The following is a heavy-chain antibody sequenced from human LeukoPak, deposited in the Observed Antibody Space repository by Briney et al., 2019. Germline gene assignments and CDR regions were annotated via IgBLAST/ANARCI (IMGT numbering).Heavy chain of an antibody. CDR2: TYSGGST. CDR1: GFTVSSNY. Sequence: GGSLRLSCAASGFTVSSNYMSWVRQAPGKGLEWVSVTYSGGSTYYADSVKGRFTISRHNSKNTLYLQMNSLRAEDTAVYYCARVGGSYYFDYWGQGTLVTVSS. D-gene: IGHD1-26*01. CDR3: ARVGGSYYFDY. V-gene: IGHV3-53*04. J-gene: IGHJ4*02.